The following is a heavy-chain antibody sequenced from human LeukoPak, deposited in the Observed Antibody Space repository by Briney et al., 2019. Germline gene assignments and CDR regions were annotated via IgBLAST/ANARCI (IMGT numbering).Heavy chain of an antibody. CDR2: IYYSGST. CDR3: ARAGNTIFGVVISYFDY. Sequence: SETLSLTCTVSGGSISSSSYYWGWIRQPPGKGLEWIGSIYYSGSTYYNPSLKSRVTISVDTSKNQFSLKLSSVTAADTAVHYCARAGNTIFGVVISYFDYWGQGTLVTVSS. CDR1: GGSISSSSYY. V-gene: IGHV4-39*01. J-gene: IGHJ4*02. D-gene: IGHD3-3*01.